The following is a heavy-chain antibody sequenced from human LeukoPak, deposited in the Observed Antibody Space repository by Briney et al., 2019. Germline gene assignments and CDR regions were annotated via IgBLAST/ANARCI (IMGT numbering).Heavy chain of an antibody. D-gene: IGHD3-22*01. CDR2: INPNSGGT. J-gene: IGHJ2*01. V-gene: IGHV1-2*02. CDR1: GYTFTGYY. CDR3: ARYYYDSSGHNWYFDL. Sequence: ASVKVSCKASGYTFTGYYMHWVRQAPGQGLEWMGWINPNSGGTNYAQKFQGRVTMTRDTSISTAYMELSRLRSDDTAVYYCARYYYDSSGHNWYFDLWGRGTLVTVSS.